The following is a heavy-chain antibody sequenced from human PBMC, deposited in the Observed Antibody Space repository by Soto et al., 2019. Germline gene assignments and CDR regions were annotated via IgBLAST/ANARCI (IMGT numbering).Heavy chain of an antibody. CDR3: ARGAGYSGRRFDY. Sequence: GSLRLSCAASGFTFSGYWMSWVRQAPGKGLEWVANIKQDGSEKYYVDSVKGRFTISRDNAKNSLYLQMNSLRAEDTAVYYCARGAGYSGRRFDYWGQGTLVTVSS. CDR1: GFTFSGYW. J-gene: IGHJ4*02. CDR2: IKQDGSEK. D-gene: IGHD5-12*01. V-gene: IGHV3-7*05.